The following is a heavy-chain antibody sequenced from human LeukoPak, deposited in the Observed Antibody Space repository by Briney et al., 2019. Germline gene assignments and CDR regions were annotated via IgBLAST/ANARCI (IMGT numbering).Heavy chain of an antibody. J-gene: IGHJ5*02. D-gene: IGHD3-10*01. V-gene: IGHV1-69*13. CDR3: ARDGEAMVRGVTGNWFDP. Sequence: SVKVSCKASGYTFTGYYMHWVRQAPGQGLEWMGGIIPIFGTANYAQKFQGRVTITADESTSTAYMELSSLRSEDTAVYYCARDGEAMVRGVTGNWFDPWGQGTLVTVSS. CDR2: IIPIFGTA. CDR1: GYTFTGYY.